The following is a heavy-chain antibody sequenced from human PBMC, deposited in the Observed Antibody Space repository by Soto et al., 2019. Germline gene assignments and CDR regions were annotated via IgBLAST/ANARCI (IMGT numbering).Heavy chain of an antibody. J-gene: IGHJ4*02. D-gene: IGHD3-22*01. CDR1: GFTFSSYA. V-gene: IGHV3-64D*06. CDR2: ISTNGGST. Sequence: GGSLRLSCSASGFTFSSYAMHWVRQAPGKGLEYVSSISTNGGSTHYADSVKGRFTISRDNSKNTQYLQMSSLRADDTVVYFFLKGEYYYDSSGYYPFDYWGQGTLVTVSS. CDR3: LKGEYYYDSSGYYPFDY.